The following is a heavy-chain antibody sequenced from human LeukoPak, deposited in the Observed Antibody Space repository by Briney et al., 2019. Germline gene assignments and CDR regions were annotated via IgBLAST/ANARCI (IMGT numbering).Heavy chain of an antibody. D-gene: IGHD4-11*01. CDR2: IRYDGSNK. V-gene: IGHV3-30*02. CDR3: AKEKNDYSDYSYMDV. CDR1: GFTFSNYG. J-gene: IGHJ6*03. Sequence: GGSLRLSCAASGFTFSNYGMHWVRQAPGKGLEWVAFIRYDGSNKYCADSVKGRFTVSRDNTKNTLYLQMNSLRAEDTAAYYCAKEKNDYSDYSYMDVWGNGTTVTVSS.